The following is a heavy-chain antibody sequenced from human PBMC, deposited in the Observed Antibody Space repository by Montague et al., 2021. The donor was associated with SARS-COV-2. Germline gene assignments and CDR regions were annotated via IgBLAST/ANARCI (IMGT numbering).Heavy chain of an antibody. CDR3: ARGRVEITMMAVVFTGGIYYFDY. CDR2: ITDNGST. D-gene: IGHD3-22*01. J-gene: IGHJ4*02. CDR1: GGSFSGYD. Sequence: SETLSFTCAVYGGSFSGYDWTWIRQSPGKGLEWIGGITDNGSTKCNPSLKSRVTVSSDTSKNQFSLKLKSVTAADTAVYYCARGRVEITMMAVVFTGGIYYFDYWGRGTLVIVSS. V-gene: IGHV4-34*01.